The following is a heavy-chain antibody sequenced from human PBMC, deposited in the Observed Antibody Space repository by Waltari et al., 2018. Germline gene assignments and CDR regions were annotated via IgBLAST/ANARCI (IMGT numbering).Heavy chain of an antibody. CDR2: IYYSGTT. D-gene: IGHD2-8*02. V-gene: IGHV4-31*01. J-gene: IGHJ6*02. CDR1: GGSISSGGYY. Sequence: QVQLQESGPGLVKPSQTLSLTGTVSGGSISSGGYYWSWIRQHPGKGLEGIGYIYYSGTTHYNPSRKSSVTTSGDTAKNQCALKLSSVTAADTAVYYCARIGDYCTGGVCSSYYYYYGMDVLRQGTTVTVSS. CDR3: ARIGDYCTGGVCSSYYYYYGMDV.